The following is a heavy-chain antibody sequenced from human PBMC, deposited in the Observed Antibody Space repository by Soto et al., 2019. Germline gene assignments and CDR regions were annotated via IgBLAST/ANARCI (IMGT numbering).Heavy chain of an antibody. CDR1: GYTFTGYY. Sequence: ASVKVSCKASGYTFTGYYIHWVRQAPGQGLEWMGWINPNSGGTNYAQKFQGRVTMTSVTSISTAYMELRRLRSDDTAIYFCARDRWERYTYGSQRTPDYWGQGTLVTVSS. V-gene: IGHV1-2*02. CDR3: ARDRWERYTYGSQRTPDY. J-gene: IGHJ4*02. D-gene: IGHD1-26*01. CDR2: INPNSGGT.